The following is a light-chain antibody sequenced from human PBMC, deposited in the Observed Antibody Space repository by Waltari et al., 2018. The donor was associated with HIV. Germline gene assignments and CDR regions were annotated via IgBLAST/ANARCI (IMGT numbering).Light chain of an antibody. CDR1: QYVGTY. CDR3: QQTHSAPRT. CDR2: GAS. J-gene: IGKJ2*01. Sequence: DTQMTQSPSSLSASVGAKVTITCQASQYVGTYFNWYQQKPGKAPILLIHGASTLQSGVPSRFSGSRSGTTFTLTINNVQPEDFATYYCQQTHSAPRTFGQGTRLDI. V-gene: IGKV1-39*01.